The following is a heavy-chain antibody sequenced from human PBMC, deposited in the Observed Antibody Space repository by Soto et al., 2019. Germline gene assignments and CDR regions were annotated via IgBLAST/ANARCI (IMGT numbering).Heavy chain of an antibody. Sequence: PSQTLSLTCAISGDSVSSNSAAWNWIRQSPSRGLEWLGRTYYRSKWYNDYAVSVKSRITINPDTSKNQFSLQLNSVTPEDTAVYYCASSKASSWSLYYYYYGMDVWGQGTTVTVSS. CDR1: GDSVSSNSAA. V-gene: IGHV6-1*01. J-gene: IGHJ6*02. D-gene: IGHD6-13*01. CDR3: ASSKASSWSLYYYYYGMDV. CDR2: TYYRSKWYN.